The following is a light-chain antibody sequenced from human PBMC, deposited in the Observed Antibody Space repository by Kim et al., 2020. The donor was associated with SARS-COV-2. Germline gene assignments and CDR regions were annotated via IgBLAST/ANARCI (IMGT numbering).Light chain of an antibody. CDR2: GAS. CDR3: QHYGSSLFT. V-gene: IGKV3-20*01. J-gene: IGKJ3*01. Sequence: IVLTQSPGTLSLSPGERATLSCRASQSVTSTYLAWYQQKPGQAPRLLIYGASSRATGIPDRFSGSGSGTDFTLTISRLEPEDSAVYYCQHYGSSLFTFGPGTKVDIK. CDR1: QSVTSTY.